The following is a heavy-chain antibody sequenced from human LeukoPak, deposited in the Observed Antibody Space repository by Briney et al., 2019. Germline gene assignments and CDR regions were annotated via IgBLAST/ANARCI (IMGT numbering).Heavy chain of an antibody. Sequence: GGSLTLSCAASGLTFSTYAMRWIRQAPGEGLEWVSSIGGGGTTSYADSVKGRFTISRDLSKITVYLQMNSLRAEDTAVYYCAQDRGARYPFGMDVWGQGTTVTVSS. CDR1: GLTFSTYA. J-gene: IGHJ6*02. V-gene: IGHV3-23*01. CDR2: IGGGGTT. D-gene: IGHD2-2*01. CDR3: AQDRGARYPFGMDV.